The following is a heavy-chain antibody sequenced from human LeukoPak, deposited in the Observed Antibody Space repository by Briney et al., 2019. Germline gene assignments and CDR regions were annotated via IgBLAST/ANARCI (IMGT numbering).Heavy chain of an antibody. V-gene: IGHV1-46*01. CDR2: IRPGDNRM. Sequence: ASVKVSCKASGYTFTAYYIQWVRQAPGQGPAWMGTIRPGDNRMSYAQKFQGRVTMTRDMSTTTGYMELSSLRSEDTAVYYCVREKSGGTYDYWGQGTLVTVSS. D-gene: IGHD3-16*01. CDR1: GYTFTAYY. CDR3: VREKSGGTYDY. J-gene: IGHJ4*02.